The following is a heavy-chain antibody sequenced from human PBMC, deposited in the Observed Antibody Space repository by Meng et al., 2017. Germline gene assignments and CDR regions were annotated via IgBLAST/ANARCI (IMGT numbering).Heavy chain of an antibody. D-gene: IGHD6-19*01. J-gene: IGHJ4*02. Sequence: GGSLRLSCAASGFTFDDYAMHWVRQAPGKGLEWVSGISWNSGSIGYADSVKGRFTISRDNSKNTLYLQMNSLRAEDTAVYYCAKDLKWLLNTYFDYWGQGTLVTVSS. V-gene: IGHV3-9*01. CDR2: ISWNSGSI. CDR1: GFTFDDYA. CDR3: AKDLKWLLNTYFDY.